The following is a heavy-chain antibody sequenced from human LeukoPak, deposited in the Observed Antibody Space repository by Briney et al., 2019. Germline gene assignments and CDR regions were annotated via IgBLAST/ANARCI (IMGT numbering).Heavy chain of an antibody. V-gene: IGHV4-39*01. CDR1: RGSLSSSSYY. CDR2: IYYSGRT. CDR3: ARHYSRVARNWFGP. D-gene: IGHD5-18*01. Sequence: PSETLSLTCTLSRGSLSSSSYYWGWIGQPAGKGLEWMGSIYYSGRTYYTLSLKGRVTIPEETSRSHCSLTLSSVTAADTAVYYCARHYSRVARNWFGPWGEGTLVIVSS. J-gene: IGHJ5*02.